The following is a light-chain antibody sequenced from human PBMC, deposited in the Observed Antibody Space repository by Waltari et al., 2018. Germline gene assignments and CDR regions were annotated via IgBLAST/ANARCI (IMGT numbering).Light chain of an antibody. CDR3: QVWDSSRHHWV. CDR1: NLGTKN. Sequence: SYVLTQAPSVSVAPGQTASVTCGGDNLGTKNVHWYRQTPGQAPVLVVHDDTARPSGIPARLSGSNFGNTATLTISRVEAGDEADYYCQVWDSSRHHWVFGGGTTLTVL. CDR2: DDT. J-gene: IGLJ3*02. V-gene: IGLV3-21*02.